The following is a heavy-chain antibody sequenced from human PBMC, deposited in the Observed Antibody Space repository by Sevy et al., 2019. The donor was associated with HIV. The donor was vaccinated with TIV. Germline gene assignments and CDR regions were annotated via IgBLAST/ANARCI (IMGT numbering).Heavy chain of an antibody. CDR3: AKDIGEDIVVVPAAILGFVSSNYFDY. D-gene: IGHD2-2*02. CDR2: ISWNSGSI. CDR1: GFTFDDDA. Sequence: GGSLRLSCAASGFTFDDDAMHWVLQAPGKGLEWVSGISWNSGSIGYADSVKGRFTISRDNAKNSLYLQMNSLRAEDTALYYCAKDIGEDIVVVPAAILGFVSSNYFDYWGQGTLVTVSS. J-gene: IGHJ4*02. V-gene: IGHV3-9*01.